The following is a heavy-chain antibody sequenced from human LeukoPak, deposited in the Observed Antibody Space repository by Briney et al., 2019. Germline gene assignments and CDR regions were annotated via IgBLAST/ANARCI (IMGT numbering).Heavy chain of an antibody. J-gene: IGHJ5*02. V-gene: IGHV1-2*02. CDR2: INPNSGGT. CDR1: GYTFTGYY. D-gene: IGHD3-10*02. Sequence: GASVKVSCKASGYTFTGYYMHWVRQAPGQGLGWMGWINPNSGGTNYAQKFQGRVTMTRDTSISTAYMELSRLRSDDTAVYYCARGRKPFSGTAIYSGNWFDPWGQGTLVTVSS. CDR3: ARGRKPFSGTAIYSGNWFDP.